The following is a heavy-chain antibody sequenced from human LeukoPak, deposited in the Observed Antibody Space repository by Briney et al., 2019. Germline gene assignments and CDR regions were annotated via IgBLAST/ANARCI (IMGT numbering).Heavy chain of an antibody. CDR1: GVTFSSYA. Sequence: ASVKVSCKASGVTFSSYAISWVRQAPGQGLEWIGGLRPVFGPINSAQKFQDRVTLTKDDSTTTAYMELRSQRSEDTAVYYCARDRSADAEYFQHWGQGTLVTVSS. CDR3: ARDRSADAEYFQH. J-gene: IGHJ1*01. CDR2: LRPVFGPI. V-gene: IGHV1-69*05.